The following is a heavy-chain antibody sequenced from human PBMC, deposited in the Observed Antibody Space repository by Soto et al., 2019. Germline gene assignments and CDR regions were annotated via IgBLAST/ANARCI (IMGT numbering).Heavy chain of an antibody. CDR3: AKGVYCSGGSCFWLYFQH. V-gene: IGHV3-23*01. CDR1: GCTFSNYA. Sequence: GGSLSLSCAASGCTFSNYAMSCVRQAPGKGLEWVSAISGSGGGAYYADSVKGRFTISRDDSENTLYLQMNNLRAEDTAAYYCAKGVYCSGGSCFWLYFQHWGQGTLVTVSS. J-gene: IGHJ1*01. D-gene: IGHD2-15*01. CDR2: ISGSGGGA.